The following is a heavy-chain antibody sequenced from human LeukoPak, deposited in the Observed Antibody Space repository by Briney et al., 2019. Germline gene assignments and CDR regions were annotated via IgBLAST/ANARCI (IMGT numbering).Heavy chain of an antibody. CDR3: ARGRSSMVRGYYYYMDV. D-gene: IGHD3-10*01. CDR2: IYYSGST. J-gene: IGHJ6*03. Sequence: SETLSLTCTVSGGSISSYYWSWIRQPPGKGLEGIGYIYYSGSTNYNPSLKSRVTISVDTSKNQFSLKLSSVTAADTAVYYCARGRSSMVRGYYYYMDVWGKGTTVTISS. V-gene: IGHV4-59*01. CDR1: GGSISSYY.